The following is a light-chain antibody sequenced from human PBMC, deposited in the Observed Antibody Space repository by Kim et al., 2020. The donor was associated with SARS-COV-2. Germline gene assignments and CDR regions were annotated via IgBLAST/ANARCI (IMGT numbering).Light chain of an antibody. V-gene: IGKV3-11*01. CDR1: QDINRS. CDR2: EAA. Sequence: LSPRERATLSGRASQDINRSLGWYQQKPGQAPRLLIYEAANRATGIPGRFSGSGSGTDFTLTISSLEPEDFAVYYCQQRSIWPLTFGGGTKVEIK. J-gene: IGKJ4*01. CDR3: QQRSIWPLT.